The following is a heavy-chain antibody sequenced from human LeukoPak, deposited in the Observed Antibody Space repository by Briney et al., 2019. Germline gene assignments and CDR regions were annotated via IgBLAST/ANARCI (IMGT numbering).Heavy chain of an antibody. D-gene: IGHD1-14*01. CDR2: INAGNGNT. V-gene: IGHV1-3*03. J-gene: IGHJ6*03. Sequence: ASVKVSCKASGYTFTSYTIHWVRQAPGQRLEWMGWINAGNGNTKYSQEFRDRVTITRDTSASTAYMELSSLRSEDMAVYYCARGGPPIYYYYMDVWGKGTTVTVSS. CDR1: GYTFTSYT. CDR3: ARGGPPIYYYYMDV.